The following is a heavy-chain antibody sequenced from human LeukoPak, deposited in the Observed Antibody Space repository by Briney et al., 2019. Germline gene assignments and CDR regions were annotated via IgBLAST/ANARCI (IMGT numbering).Heavy chain of an antibody. D-gene: IGHD2-8*01. J-gene: IGHJ4*02. CDR3: AKDGSIVLSPGPYYFDY. CDR1: GLTFSSHW. V-gene: IGHV3-74*01. Sequence: PGGSLRLSCAASGLTFSSHWMHWVRQAPGKGLVWVSRITNDGSSTTYADSVKGRFTISRDNSKSTLYLQMNSLRAEDTAVYYCAKDGSIVLSPGPYYFDYWGQGTLVTVSS. CDR2: ITNDGSST.